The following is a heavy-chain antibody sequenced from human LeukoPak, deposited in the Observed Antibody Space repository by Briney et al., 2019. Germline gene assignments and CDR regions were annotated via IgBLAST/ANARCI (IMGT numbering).Heavy chain of an antibody. CDR3: ARDSSSSALQYYYYMDA. J-gene: IGHJ6*03. CDR2: IIPIFGTA. D-gene: IGHD6-6*01. CDR1: GGTFSSYA. V-gene: IGHV1-69*06. Sequence: SVKVSCKASGGTFSSYAISWVRQAPGQGLEWMGRIIPIFGTANYAQKFQGRVTITADKSTSTAYMELSSLRSEDTAVYYCARDSSSSALQYYYYMDAWGKGTTVTVSS.